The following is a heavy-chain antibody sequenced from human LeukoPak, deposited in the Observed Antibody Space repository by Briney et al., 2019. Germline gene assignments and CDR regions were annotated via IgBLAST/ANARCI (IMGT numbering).Heavy chain of an antibody. J-gene: IGHJ4*02. CDR3: ARDPAPLYYYDSSGYLRDY. CDR2: ISAYNGNT. CDR1: GYTFTSYG. V-gene: IGHV1-18*01. Sequence: ASEKVSCKASGYTFTSYGISWVRQAPGQGLEWMGWISAYNGNTNYAQKLQGRVTMTTDTSTSTAYMELRSLRYDDTAVYYCARDPAPLYYYDSSGYLRDYWGQGTLVTVSS. D-gene: IGHD3-22*01.